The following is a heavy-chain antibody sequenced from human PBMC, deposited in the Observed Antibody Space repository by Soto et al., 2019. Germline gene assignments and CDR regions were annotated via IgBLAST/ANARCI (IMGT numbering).Heavy chain of an antibody. CDR3: ARVPYCSSSSCYSDFDS. CDR1: GFTLSNYW. J-gene: IGHJ4*02. CDR2: ISSDGSST. Sequence: EVQLVESGGGLVQPGGSLRLSCAASGFTLSNYWMHWARQAPGKGLVWVSRISSDGSSTNYADSVMGRFTISRDNAKNTLHLQMNSLRAEDTAVYYCARVPYCSSSSCYSDFDSWGQGTLVTVSS. D-gene: IGHD2-2*01. V-gene: IGHV3-74*01.